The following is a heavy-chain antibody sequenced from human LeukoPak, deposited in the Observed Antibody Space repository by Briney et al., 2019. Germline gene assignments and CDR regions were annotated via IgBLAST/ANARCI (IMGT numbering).Heavy chain of an antibody. CDR1: GYTFTGYY. J-gene: IGHJ4*02. Sequence: ASVKVSCKASGYTFTGYYMHWVRQAPGQGLEWMGWINPNSGGTNYAQKFQGRVTMTRDTSISTAYVELSRLRSDDTAVYYCARDRAYCGGDCYAYYWGQGTLVTVSS. D-gene: IGHD2-21*01. CDR2: INPNSGGT. V-gene: IGHV1-2*02. CDR3: ARDRAYCGGDCYAYY.